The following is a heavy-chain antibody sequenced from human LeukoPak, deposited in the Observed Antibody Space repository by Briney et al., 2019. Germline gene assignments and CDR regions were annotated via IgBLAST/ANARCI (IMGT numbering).Heavy chain of an antibody. Sequence: LSGGSLRLSCAASGFRFSNFAMSWVRQAPGRGLEWVSLIIGSSGGTLYADSVKGRFTISRDISKNRLYLQMNSLRAEDTALYYCAKGAYDYIEMGYFDDRGQGTLVTVSS. D-gene: IGHD5-12*01. CDR2: IIGSSGGT. CDR1: GFRFSNFA. CDR3: AKGAYDYIEMGYFDD. V-gene: IGHV3-23*01. J-gene: IGHJ4*02.